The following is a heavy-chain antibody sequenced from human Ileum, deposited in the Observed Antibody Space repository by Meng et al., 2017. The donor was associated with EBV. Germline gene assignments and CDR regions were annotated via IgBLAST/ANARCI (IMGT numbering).Heavy chain of an antibody. Sequence: QFQLGEYGGGLVKPGGSLRLSCAASGFTFSDYSLSWIRQAPGKGLQVIASIGLSADAIYYADSVKGRFTISRDNANNSLYLQMNNLRVDETAVYYCAGRNNWFDPWGQGTLVTVSS. CDR3: AGRNNWFDP. CDR1: GFTFSDYS. J-gene: IGHJ5*02. CDR2: IGLSADAI. V-gene: IGHV3-11*01. D-gene: IGHD1-14*01.